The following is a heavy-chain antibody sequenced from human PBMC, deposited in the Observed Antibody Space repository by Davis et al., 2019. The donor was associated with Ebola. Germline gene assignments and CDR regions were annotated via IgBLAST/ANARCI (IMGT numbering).Heavy chain of an antibody. CDR3: AAGGLGGGFDI. CDR1: GYTLSELS. CDR2: FDPEDAEA. J-gene: IGHJ3*02. Sequence: ASVTVSCMVSGYTLSELSIHWVRQAPGKGLEWMGYFDPEDAEALYAQNFQDRVTMTEDTSTDTAYMELGSLRSEDTAVYYCAAGGLGGGFDIWGQGTMVTVSS. V-gene: IGHV1-24*01. D-gene: IGHD2-15*01.